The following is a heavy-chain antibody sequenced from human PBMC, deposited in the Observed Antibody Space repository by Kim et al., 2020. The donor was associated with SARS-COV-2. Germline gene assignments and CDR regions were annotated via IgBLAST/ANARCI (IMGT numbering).Heavy chain of an antibody. D-gene: IGHD3-10*01. V-gene: IGHV1-3*01. J-gene: IGHJ4*02. CDR1: GYTFTSYA. Sequence: ASVKVSCKASGYTFTSYAMHWVRQAPGQRLEWMGWINAGNGNTKYSQKFQGRVTITRDTSASTAYMELSSLRSEDTAVYYCARGPGSEPGVIIIGIFDYWGQGTLVTVSS. CDR3: ARGPGSEPGVIIIGIFDY. CDR2: INAGNGNT.